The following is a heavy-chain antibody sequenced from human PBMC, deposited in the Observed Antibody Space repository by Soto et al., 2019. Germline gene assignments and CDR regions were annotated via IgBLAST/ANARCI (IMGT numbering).Heavy chain of an antibody. J-gene: IGHJ5*02. CDR2: IYYSGST. CDR3: ARDGVLNWFDP. V-gene: IGHV4-31*03. Sequence: SETLSLTCTVSGGSISSGGYYWSWIRQHPGKGLEWIGYIYYSGSTYYNPSLKSRVTISVDTSKNQFSLKLSSVTAADTAVYYCARDGVLNWFDPWGQGTRVTVSS. D-gene: IGHD3-10*01. CDR1: GGSISSGGYY.